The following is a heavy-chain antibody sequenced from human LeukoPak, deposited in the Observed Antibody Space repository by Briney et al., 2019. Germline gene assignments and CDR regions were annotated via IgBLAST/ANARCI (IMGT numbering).Heavy chain of an antibody. J-gene: IGHJ3*02. D-gene: IGHD3-9*01. CDR2: INPDDKST. V-gene: IGHV3-74*01. Sequence: GGSLRLSCAASGFTFSSYGMHWVRQAPGKGLVWASRINPDDKSTSYADSVKGRFTISRDDAKKTLYLQMSSLRAEDTAVYYCLTIEESVASDIWGQGTMVTVSS. CDR3: LTIEESVASDI. CDR1: GFTFSSYG.